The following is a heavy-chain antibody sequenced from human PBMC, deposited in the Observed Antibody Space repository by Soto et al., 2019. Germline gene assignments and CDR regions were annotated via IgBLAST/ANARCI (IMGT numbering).Heavy chain of an antibody. Sequence: SETLSLTCTVSGAAMSSYYWSWVRQSPGKGLEWIGYIYNTGTTDYNPSLKSRVTISVERSKFQFSLKLTSVTAADTAVYYCATDSTGYYSDAFDVWGQGARVTVS. J-gene: IGHJ3*01. CDR3: ATDSTGYYSDAFDV. V-gene: IGHV4-59*03. CDR2: IYNTGTT. CDR1: GAAMSSYY. D-gene: IGHD3-22*01.